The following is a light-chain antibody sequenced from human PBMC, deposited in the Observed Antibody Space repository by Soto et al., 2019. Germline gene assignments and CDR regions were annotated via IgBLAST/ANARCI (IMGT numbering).Light chain of an antibody. CDR2: AAS. V-gene: IGKV3-15*01. CDR1: QGISTL. J-gene: IGKJ5*01. CDR3: QQYYDWPIT. Sequence: EIVLTQARATVSVSPGERATLFCRASQGISTLLAWYQQKPGQAPRLLIYAASTRAAGIPARFSGSGSGTDFTLTISSLQSEDFAIYYCQQYYDWPITFGQGTRLEIK.